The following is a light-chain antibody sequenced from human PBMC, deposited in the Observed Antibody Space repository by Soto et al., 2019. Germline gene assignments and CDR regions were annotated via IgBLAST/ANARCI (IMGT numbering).Light chain of an antibody. Sequence: GDGVPITCLASQTISRRLAWYQQKPGKAPKLLIYAASTLQSGVPSRFSGSGSGTDFTLTISSLQPEDFATYYCQQYSTYPWTFGQGTKVDIK. CDR2: AAS. CDR3: QQYSTYPWT. V-gene: IGKV1-5*01. CDR1: QTISRR. J-gene: IGKJ1*01.